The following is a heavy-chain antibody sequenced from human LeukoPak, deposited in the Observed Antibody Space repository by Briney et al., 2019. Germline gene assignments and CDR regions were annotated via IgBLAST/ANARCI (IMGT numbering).Heavy chain of an antibody. CDR2: ISWNSGSI. Sequence: GGSLRLSCAASGFTFDDYAMHWVRQAPGKGLEWVSGISWNSGSIGYAGSVKGRFTISRDNAKNSLYLQMNSLRAEDTALYYCAKALWSGYSYDFDYWGQGTLVTVSS. D-gene: IGHD3-3*01. V-gene: IGHV3-9*01. CDR3: AKALWSGYSYDFDY. CDR1: GFTFDDYA. J-gene: IGHJ4*02.